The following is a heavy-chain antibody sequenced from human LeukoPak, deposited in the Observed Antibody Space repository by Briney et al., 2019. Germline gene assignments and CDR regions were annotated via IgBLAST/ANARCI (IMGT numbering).Heavy chain of an antibody. CDR2: VYTSGST. J-gene: IGHJ4*02. CDR1: GDSISSYY. Sequence: SETLSLTCSVSGDSISSYYWSWIRQPAGKGLEWIGRVYTSGSTNYNPSLKGRVTMSVDTSKNQFSLKLSSVTAADTAVYYCARGGEQWLVSYFDYWGQGTLVTVSS. D-gene: IGHD6-19*01. V-gene: IGHV4-4*07. CDR3: ARGGEQWLVSYFDY.